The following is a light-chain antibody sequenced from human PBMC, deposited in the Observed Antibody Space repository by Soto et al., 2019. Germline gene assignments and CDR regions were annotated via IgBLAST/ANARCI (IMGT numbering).Light chain of an antibody. CDR2: GAS. J-gene: IGKJ3*01. CDR3: QQYDNLPPFT. Sequence: DIQMTQSPSSLSASVGARVSITCQASQDIRTSLSWFQQKPGRAPKLLIYGASNLETGVPSRFRGSESVRDFTFAISGLQAEDIAQYDGQQYDNLPPFTFGPGTKVDSK. V-gene: IGKV1-33*01. CDR1: QDIRTS.